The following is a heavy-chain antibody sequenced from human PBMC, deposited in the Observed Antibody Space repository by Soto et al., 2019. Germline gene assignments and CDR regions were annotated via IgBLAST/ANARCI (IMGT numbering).Heavy chain of an antibody. D-gene: IGHD3-10*01. CDR1: GGAISSYY. V-gene: IGHV4-59*01. CDR2: IYYSGST. CDR3: ARRSGSYYADYYVEH. Sequence: PAETMSLTCTISGGAISSYYWSWSRPPTRKGLEWIGYIYYSGSTNYNPSLKSRVTISVDTSKNQFSLKLSSVTAADTAVYYCARRSGSYYADYYVEHWGHGTLVTDPS. J-gene: IGHJ4*01.